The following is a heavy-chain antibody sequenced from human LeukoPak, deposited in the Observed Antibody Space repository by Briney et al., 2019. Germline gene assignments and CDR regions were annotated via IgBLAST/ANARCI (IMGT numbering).Heavy chain of an antibody. V-gene: IGHV3-23*01. CDR2: IGGRDGST. CDR1: GFTFSSYG. Sequence: GGSLRLSCAASGFTFSSYGMSWVRQAPGKGLEWVSAIGGRDGSTYYADSVKGRFTISRDNSRNTLYVQMNSLRAEDTAVYYCAKGHYYGSGSLDCWGQGTLVTVSS. J-gene: IGHJ4*02. CDR3: AKGHYYGSGSLDC. D-gene: IGHD3-10*01.